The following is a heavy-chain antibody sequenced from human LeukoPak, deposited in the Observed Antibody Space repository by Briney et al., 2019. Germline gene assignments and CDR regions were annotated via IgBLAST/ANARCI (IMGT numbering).Heavy chain of an antibody. CDR1: GFAFSSYW. J-gene: IGHJ4*02. V-gene: IGHV3-74*01. CDR3: ARERKYDSNFDY. Sequence: GGSLRLSCAASGFAFSSYWMHWVRQPPGKGLVWVSRIKNDGSTTTYADSVKGRFTVSRDNAKNTLYLQMNSLRAEDTAVYYCARERKYDSNFDYWGQGTLVTVSS. CDR2: IKNDGSTT. D-gene: IGHD1-1*01.